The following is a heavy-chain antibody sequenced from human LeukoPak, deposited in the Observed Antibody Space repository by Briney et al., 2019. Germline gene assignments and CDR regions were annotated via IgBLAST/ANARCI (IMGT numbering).Heavy chain of an antibody. CDR1: GFTFDDYA. Sequence: GRSLRLSCAASGFTFDDYAMHWVRQAPGKGLEWVSGISWNSGSIGYADSVKGRFTISRDNAKNSLYLQMNSLRAEDTASYYCAKEITYYYGSGSSTFDYWGQGTLVTVSS. D-gene: IGHD3-10*01. V-gene: IGHV3-9*01. CDR2: ISWNSGSI. CDR3: AKEITYYYGSGSSTFDY. J-gene: IGHJ4*02.